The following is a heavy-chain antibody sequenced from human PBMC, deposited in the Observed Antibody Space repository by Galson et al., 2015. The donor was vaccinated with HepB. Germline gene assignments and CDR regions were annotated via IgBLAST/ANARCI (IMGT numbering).Heavy chain of an antibody. J-gene: IGHJ4*02. D-gene: IGHD6-19*01. CDR2: IDPSDSYT. V-gene: IGHV5-10-1*01. CDR1: GYSFTSYW. Sequence: QSGAEVKKPGESLKISCKGSGYSFTSYWISWVRQMPGKGLEWMGRIDPSDSYTNYSPSFQGHVTISADKSISTAYLQWSSLKASDTAMYYCARHTSLAVAGTWGDYWGQGTLVTVSS. CDR3: ARHTSLAVAGTWGDY.